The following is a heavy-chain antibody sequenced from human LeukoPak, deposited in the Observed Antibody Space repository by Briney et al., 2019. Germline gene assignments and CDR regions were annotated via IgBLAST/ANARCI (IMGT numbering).Heavy chain of an antibody. D-gene: IGHD6-19*01. V-gene: IGHV4-59*01. CDR1: GGSISSYY. CDR2: ICYSGST. Sequence: PSETLSLTCTVSGGSISSYYWSWIRQPPGKGLECIGYICYSGSTNYNPSLKSRVTISLDTSKNQFSLKMSSVTAADTAVYYCARLSYVAGTTGNYYFDYWGQGTLVTVSS. J-gene: IGHJ4*02. CDR3: ARLSYVAGTTGNYYFDY.